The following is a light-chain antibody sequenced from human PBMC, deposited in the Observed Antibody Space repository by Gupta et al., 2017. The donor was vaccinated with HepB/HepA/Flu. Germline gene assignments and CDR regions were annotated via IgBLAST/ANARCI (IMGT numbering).Light chain of an antibody. J-gene: IGKJ1*01. CDR3: QQDDSYPRT. Sequence: AIRMTHFPSSTSASIVDHVTITCRARQGMGSYLAWYQQKPGKAPKLLIYAASTVKSGVPARFSGSGSGTDCTLTISCRQSEDFATYYCQQDDSYPRTFGQGTKVESK. CDR1: QGMGSY. V-gene: IGKV1-8*01. CDR2: AAS.